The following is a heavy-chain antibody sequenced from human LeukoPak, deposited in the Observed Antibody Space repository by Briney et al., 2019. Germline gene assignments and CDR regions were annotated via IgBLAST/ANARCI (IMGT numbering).Heavy chain of an antibody. J-gene: IGHJ6*03. Sequence: PGGSLRLSCAASGFTVSRNYMSWVRQAPGKGLEWVSVIYGGGSTSYADSVKGRFIISRDNSKNTLYLQMNSLRADDTAVYYCARDRSDGNYYMVDWGKGTTVIVSS. D-gene: IGHD5-24*01. V-gene: IGHV3-53*01. CDR2: IYGGGST. CDR3: ARDRSDGNYYMVD. CDR1: GFTVSRNY.